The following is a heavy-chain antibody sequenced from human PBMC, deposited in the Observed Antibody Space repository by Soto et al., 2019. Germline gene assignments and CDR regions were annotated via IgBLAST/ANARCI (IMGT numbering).Heavy chain of an antibody. D-gene: IGHD6-6*01. CDR2: LNTYNGNT. CDR3: ARDILDSTSGDRRFGP. CDR1: GYTFNSYG. V-gene: IGHV1-18*01. Sequence: QVQLVQSGGEVKKPGASVRVSCKASGYTFNSYGISWVRQAPGQGLEWMGWLNTYNGNTNYAQKFQGRVSMTTDTSTSTAYLELRSLGSDDTAVYYCARDILDSTSGDRRFGPWGQRTLVTLSS. J-gene: IGHJ5*02.